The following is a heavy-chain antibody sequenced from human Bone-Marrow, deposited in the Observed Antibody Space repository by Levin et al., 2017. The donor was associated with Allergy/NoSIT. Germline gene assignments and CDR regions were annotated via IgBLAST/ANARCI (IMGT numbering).Heavy chain of an antibody. J-gene: IGHJ4*02. CDR3: AKDLQSEGIDVPGTRFDN. CDR1: GFTFVDYA. D-gene: IGHD6-19*01. CDR2: IRWNSGKM. V-gene: IGHV3-9*01. Sequence: RPGGSLRLSCAASGFTFVDYAMHWVRQAPGKGLEWVAGIRWNSGKMDYGDSVKGRFTISRDNTKNSLYLEMNSLRPEDTALYYCAKDLQSEGIDVPGTRFDNWGQGTLVTVSA.